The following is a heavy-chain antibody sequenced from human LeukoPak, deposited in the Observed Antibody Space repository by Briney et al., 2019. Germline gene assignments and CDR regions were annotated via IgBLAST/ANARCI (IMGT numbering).Heavy chain of an antibody. Sequence: SETLSLTCAVSGGSISSGGYSSSWIRQPPGKGLEWIGYIYHSGSTYYNPSLKSRVTISVDRSKNQFSLKLSSVTAADTAVYYCARARSDYGGNPFWYFDLWGRGTLVTVSS. D-gene: IGHD4-23*01. CDR2: IYHSGST. J-gene: IGHJ2*01. CDR1: GGSISSGGYS. CDR3: ARARSDYGGNPFWYFDL. V-gene: IGHV4-30-2*01.